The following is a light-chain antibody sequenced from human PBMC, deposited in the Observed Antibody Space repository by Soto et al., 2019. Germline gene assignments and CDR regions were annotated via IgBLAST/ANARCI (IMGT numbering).Light chain of an antibody. V-gene: IGKV3-15*01. CDR2: GAS. CDR1: QSVSRN. Sequence: EIVMTQSPATLSVSPGERATLSCRASQSVSRNLAWYQQKPGQAPRLLIYGASPRATGIPARFSGSGSGTEFTLTLSSLQSEDFAVYYWQQYNNWPLYTFGQGTKLEIK. CDR3: QQYNNWPLYT. J-gene: IGKJ2*01.